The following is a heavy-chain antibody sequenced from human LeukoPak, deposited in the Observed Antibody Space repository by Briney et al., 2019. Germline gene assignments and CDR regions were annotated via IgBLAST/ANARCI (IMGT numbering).Heavy chain of an antibody. CDR2: IYHSGST. CDR3: ARRWTEYSSPTIRYYYYYYYMGV. V-gene: IGHV4-4*02. J-gene: IGHJ6*03. D-gene: IGHD6-6*01. Sequence: PSETLSLTCAVSGSSISSSNWWSWVRQPPGKGLEWIGYIYHSGSTNYNPSLKSRVTISVDTSKNQFSLKLSSVTAADTAVYYCARRWTEYSSPTIRYYYYYYYMGVWGKGTTATVSS. CDR1: GSSISSSNW.